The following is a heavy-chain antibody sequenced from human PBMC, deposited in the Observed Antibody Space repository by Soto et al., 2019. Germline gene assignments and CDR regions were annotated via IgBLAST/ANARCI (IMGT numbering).Heavy chain of an antibody. CDR1: GYTFTSYD. Sequence: QVQLVQSGAEVKKPGASVKVSCKASGYTFTSYDINWVRQATGQGLEWMGWMNPNSGNTGYAQKFQGRVTMTRNTSXSXAYMGLSSLRSEDTAVYYCARGGYSSGWYSVNAFDIWGQGTMVTVSS. CDR2: MNPNSGNT. V-gene: IGHV1-8*01. CDR3: ARGGYSSGWYSVNAFDI. D-gene: IGHD6-19*01. J-gene: IGHJ3*02.